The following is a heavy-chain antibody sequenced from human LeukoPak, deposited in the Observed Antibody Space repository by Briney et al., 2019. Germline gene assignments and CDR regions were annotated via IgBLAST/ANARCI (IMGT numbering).Heavy chain of an antibody. CDR2: ISSNGGST. Sequence: PGGSLRLSCSASGFTFSSYAMHWVRQAPGKGLEYVSAISSNGGSTYYADSVKGRFTISRDNSENTLYLQMSSLRAEDTAVYYCVKSDYYDSSGTTDYWGQGTLVTVSS. CDR1: GFTFSSYA. CDR3: VKSDYYDSSGTTDY. D-gene: IGHD3-22*01. J-gene: IGHJ4*02. V-gene: IGHV3-64D*06.